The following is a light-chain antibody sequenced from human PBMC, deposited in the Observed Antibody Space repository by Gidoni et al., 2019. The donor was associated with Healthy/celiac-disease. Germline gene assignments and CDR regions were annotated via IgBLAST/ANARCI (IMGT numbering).Light chain of an antibody. Sequence: DIQMTQSPSSLSASVGDRVTITCRASQSISRYVNWYQQKPGKAPKRLVYAASSLKSGVPTKFSGSGSGTDFTLTISSLQPEDLATYYCQQSYRRVTFGPXTKVDIK. CDR1: QSISRY. V-gene: IGKV1-39*01. CDR2: AAS. J-gene: IGKJ3*01. CDR3: QQSYRRVT.